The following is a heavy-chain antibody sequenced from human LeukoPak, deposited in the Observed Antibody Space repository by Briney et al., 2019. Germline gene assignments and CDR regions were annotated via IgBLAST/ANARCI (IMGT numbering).Heavy chain of an antibody. CDR3: ARRPLRVVTTGRYFQH. CDR1: GFTFNDYY. D-gene: IGHD1-14*01. CDR2: ISNCGGTT. Sequence: KSGGSVTLPCAASGFTFNDYYMRWMRPPPGKEREGVSYISNCGGTTYYDDSVKGRVTISRDNAKNSLYLQMNSLRAEDTAVYYCARRPLRVVTTGRYFQHWGQGTLVTVTS. V-gene: IGHV3-11*04. J-gene: IGHJ1*01.